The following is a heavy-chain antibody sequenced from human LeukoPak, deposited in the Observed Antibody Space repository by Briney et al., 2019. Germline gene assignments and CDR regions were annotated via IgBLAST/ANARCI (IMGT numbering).Heavy chain of an antibody. CDR3: ARDTAEGGYSYGDFDY. J-gene: IGHJ4*02. Sequence: RASVKVSCKASGYTFTIYAMNWVRQATGQGLEWMGWINTNTGNPTYAQGFTGRFVFSLDTSVSTAYLQISSLKAEDTAVYYCARDTAEGGYSYGDFDYWGQGTLVTVSS. CDR2: INTNTGNP. V-gene: IGHV7-4-1*02. CDR1: GYTFTIYA. D-gene: IGHD5-18*01.